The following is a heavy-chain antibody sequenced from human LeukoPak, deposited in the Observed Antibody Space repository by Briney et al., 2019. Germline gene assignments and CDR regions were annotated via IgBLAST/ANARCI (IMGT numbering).Heavy chain of an antibody. D-gene: IGHD2-2*01. Sequence: ASVKVSCKASGYSFTSYAIHWVRQAPGQRFEWMGWINPGNGNTKYSQNFQGRVAITRGTSANTAYMELTSLTFEDTAVYYCARGCTSCQRNFDYWGQGTLVTVSS. CDR2: INPGNGNT. V-gene: IGHV1-3*01. CDR3: ARGCTSCQRNFDY. CDR1: GYSFTSYA. J-gene: IGHJ4*02.